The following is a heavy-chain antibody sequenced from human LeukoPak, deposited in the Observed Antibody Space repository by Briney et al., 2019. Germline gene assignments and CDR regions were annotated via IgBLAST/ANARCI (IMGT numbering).Heavy chain of an antibody. CDR1: GFTVRSNC. J-gene: IGHJ6*02. CDR2: IYSGGGT. V-gene: IGHV3-53*01. D-gene: IGHD6-19*01. Sequence: GGSLRLSCAASGFTVRSNCMNWVRQAPGKGLEWVSVIYSGGGTYYADSVRGRFTISRDNFKNTLYLQMNSLRAEDTTVYYCARVPSSGWGRLDVWGQGTTVTVSS. CDR3: ARVPSSGWGRLDV.